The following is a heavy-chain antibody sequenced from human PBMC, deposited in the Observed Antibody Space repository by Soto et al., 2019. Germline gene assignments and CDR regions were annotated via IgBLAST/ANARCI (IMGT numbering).Heavy chain of an antibody. D-gene: IGHD6-19*01. Sequence: EVQLLESGGGLVQSGGSLRLSCAASGFTFSSYAMSWVRQAPGKGLEWVAVISGSGGSTYYADSVKGRFTISRDNSKNTLYLQMNSLRAEDTAVYDCASQWYSRGWGTFDYWGQGTLVTFSS. CDR1: GFTFSSYA. CDR2: ISGSGGST. CDR3: ASQWYSRGWGTFDY. J-gene: IGHJ4*02. V-gene: IGHV3-23*01.